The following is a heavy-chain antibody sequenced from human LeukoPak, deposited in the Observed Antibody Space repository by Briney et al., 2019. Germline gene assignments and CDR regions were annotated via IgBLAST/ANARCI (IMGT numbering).Heavy chain of an antibody. D-gene: IGHD3-22*01. J-gene: IGHJ4*02. CDR3: ARGVYYYDTRGYSFDY. V-gene: IGHV4-59*08. CDR1: GGSISSYY. CDR2: IYYSGST. Sequence: SETLSLTCTVSGGSISSYYWSWIRQPPGKGLEWIGCIYYSGSTKNNPSLKSRVTISVDTSRNQFSLKLTSVTAADTAVYYCARGVYYYDTRGYSFDYWGQGTLVTVSS.